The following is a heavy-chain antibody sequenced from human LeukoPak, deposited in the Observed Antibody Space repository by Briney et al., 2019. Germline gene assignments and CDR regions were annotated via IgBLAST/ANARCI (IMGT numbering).Heavy chain of an antibody. CDR3: ARIGAGSSRDY. CDR2: ITSSSSTI. D-gene: IGHD6-13*01. Sequence: GGFLRLSCAASGFTFSSYSMNWVRQAPGKGLEWVSYITSSSSTIYYADSVKGRFTISRDNAKNSLYLQMNSLRAEDTAVYYCARIGAGSSRDYWGQGTLVTVSS. CDR1: GFTFSSYS. J-gene: IGHJ4*02. V-gene: IGHV3-48*01.